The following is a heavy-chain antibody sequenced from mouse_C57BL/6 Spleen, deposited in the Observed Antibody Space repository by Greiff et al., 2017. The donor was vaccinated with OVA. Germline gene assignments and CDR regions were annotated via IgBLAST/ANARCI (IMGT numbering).Heavy chain of an antibody. V-gene: IGHV14-1*01. CDR1: GFNIKDYY. J-gene: IGHJ3*01. CDR3: TTLYYGSSSWFAY. Sequence: EVQLQQSGAELVRPGASVKLSCTASGFNIKDYYMHWVKQRPEQGLEWIGRIDPEDGDTEYAPKFQGKATTTADTSSNTAYLQLSSLTSEDTAVYYCTTLYYGSSSWFAYWGQGTLVTVSA. CDR2: IDPEDGDT. D-gene: IGHD1-1*01.